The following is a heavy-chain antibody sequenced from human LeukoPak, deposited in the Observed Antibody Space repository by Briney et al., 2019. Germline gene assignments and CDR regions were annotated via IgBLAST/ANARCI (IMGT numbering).Heavy chain of an antibody. D-gene: IGHD6-6*01. CDR1: GFPFGVYS. V-gene: IGHV3-30*01. CDR3: ARQTPYSGSSVDF. J-gene: IGHJ4*02. Sequence: GGSLRLSCAATGFPFGVYSMHWVRQAPGKGLEWVTLISYEEKKYYADSVRGRFTISRDNSRRTLSLQMNSLRPDDTAVYYCARQTPYSGSSVDFWGQGTLVTVSS. CDR2: ISYEEKK.